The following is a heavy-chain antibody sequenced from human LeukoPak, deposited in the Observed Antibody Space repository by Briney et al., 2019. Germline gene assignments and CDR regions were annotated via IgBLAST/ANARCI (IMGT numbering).Heavy chain of an antibody. D-gene: IGHD2-2*01. CDR1: GGSISSGGYS. V-gene: IGHV4-30-2*01. J-gene: IGHJ5*02. CDR2: IYHSGST. CDR3: ARGAMARRGGWFDP. Sequence: SETLSLTCAVSGGSISSGGYSWSWIRQPPGKSLEWIGYIYHSGSTYYNPSLKSRVTISVDRSKNQFSLKLSSVTAADTAVYYCARGAMARRGGWFDPWGQGTLVTVSS.